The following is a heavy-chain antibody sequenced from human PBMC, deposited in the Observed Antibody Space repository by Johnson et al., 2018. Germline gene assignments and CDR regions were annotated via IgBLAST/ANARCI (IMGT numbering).Heavy chain of an antibody. J-gene: IGHJ6*02. D-gene: IGHD6-13*01. CDR2: IIPIFGSA. CDR3: ARSIQQLQKGDGMDV. Sequence: QVQLVQSGAEVKKPGSSVKVSCKASGGTFSSYVLNWVRKAPGQGLEWMGGIIPIFGSANYAQKFQGRVTITADESTTTVYMDLSSLRSEDTAVYYGARSIQQLQKGDGMDVWGQGTTVTVSS. V-gene: IGHV1-69*12. CDR1: GGTFSSYV.